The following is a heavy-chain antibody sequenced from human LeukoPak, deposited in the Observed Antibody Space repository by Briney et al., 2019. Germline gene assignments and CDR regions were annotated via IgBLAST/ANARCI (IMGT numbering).Heavy chain of an antibody. V-gene: IGHV3-48*01. D-gene: IGHD3-10*01. J-gene: IGHJ6*04. CDR3: ARGPPRGYYGSGSYYKFGMDV. CDR2: ISSSSSTI. Sequence: GGSLRLSCAASGFTFSSYSMNWVRRAPGKGLEWVSYISSSSSTIYYADSVKGRFTISRDNAKNSLYLQMNSLRAEDTAVYYCARGPPRGYYGSGSYYKFGMDVWGKGTTVTVSS. CDR1: GFTFSSYS.